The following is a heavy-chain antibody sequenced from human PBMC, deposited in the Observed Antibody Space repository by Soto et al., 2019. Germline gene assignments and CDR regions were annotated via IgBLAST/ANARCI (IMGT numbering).Heavy chain of an antibody. CDR3: AREPKPFLTGYYDL. CDR1: GFSMSNHA. Sequence: LRLSCVVSGFSMSNHALTWVRQAPGKGLEWVSSISSTGSKTYYADSIKGRFTISRDNSKNTVFLQMNSLRPDDMAFYFCAREPKPFLTGYYDLWGQGTLVTVSS. V-gene: IGHV3-23*01. CDR2: ISSTGSKT. D-gene: IGHD3-9*01. J-gene: IGHJ4*02.